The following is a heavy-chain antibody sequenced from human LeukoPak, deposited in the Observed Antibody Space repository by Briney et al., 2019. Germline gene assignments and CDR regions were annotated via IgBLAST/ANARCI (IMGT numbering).Heavy chain of an antibody. CDR3: ARAMAPFH. CDR1: GFTFSGYY. D-gene: IGHD3-10*01. CDR2: INPNSGGT. V-gene: IGHV1-2*02. J-gene: IGHJ1*01. Sequence: PVGSLRLSCAASGFTFSGYYMHWVRQAPGQGLEWMGWINPNSGGTNYAQKFQGRVTMTRDTSISTAYMELSRLRSDDTAVYYCARAMAPFHWGQGTLVTVSS.